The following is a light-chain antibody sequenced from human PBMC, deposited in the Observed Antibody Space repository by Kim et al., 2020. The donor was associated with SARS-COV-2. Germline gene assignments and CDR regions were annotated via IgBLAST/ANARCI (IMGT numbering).Light chain of an antibody. V-gene: IGLV3-9*01. J-gene: IGLJ1*01. CDR1: HIGSKS. Sequence: ALGQTARITCGGNHIGSKSVHWCQQKPGQAPVVVIYRDSNRPSGIPERFSGSNSGNTATLTISRAQAGDEADYYCQVWDRSTASYVFGNGTKVTVL. CDR3: QVWDRSTASYV. CDR2: RDS.